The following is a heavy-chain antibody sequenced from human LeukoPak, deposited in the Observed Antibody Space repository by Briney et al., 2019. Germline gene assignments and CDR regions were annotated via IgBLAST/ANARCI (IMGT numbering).Heavy chain of an antibody. CDR3: AKESYSDSTGGRFQH. D-gene: IGHD4-11*01. V-gene: IGHV3-23*01. CDR2: ISGSGGRT. CDR1: GFSFSSYG. J-gene: IGHJ1*01. Sequence: GATLRLSCAASGFSFSSYGMCWVRQAAGEGLGWVSAISGSGGRTYAADSESGRITICRDNSETALYLVMNSLRAEDTAVYYCAKESYSDSTGGRFQHWGQGTLVIVSS.